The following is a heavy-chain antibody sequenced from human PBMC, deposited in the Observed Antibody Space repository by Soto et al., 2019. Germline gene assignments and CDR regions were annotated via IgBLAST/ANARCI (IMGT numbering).Heavy chain of an antibody. D-gene: IGHD3-3*01. J-gene: IGHJ6*02. Sequence: ASVKVSCKASGYTFTSYGIRWVRQAPGQGLEWMGWISAYNGNTNYAQKLQGRVTMTTDTSTSTAYMELRSLRSDDTAVYYCAREGRITIFGVVGGNGMDVWGQGTTVTVSS. CDR2: ISAYNGNT. CDR3: AREGRITIFGVVGGNGMDV. V-gene: IGHV1-18*04. CDR1: GYTFTSYG.